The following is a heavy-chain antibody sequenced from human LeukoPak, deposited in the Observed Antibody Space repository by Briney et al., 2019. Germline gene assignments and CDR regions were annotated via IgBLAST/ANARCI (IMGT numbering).Heavy chain of an antibody. CDR1: QFTFTSYS. CDR3: ARGRGVTTLSFFDY. V-gene: IGHV4-34*01. D-gene: IGHD4-17*01. Sequence: PGGSRTLSCAASQFTFTSYSMTWVRQPPGKGLEWIGEINHSGGTNYNPSLKSRVTISVDTSKNQFSLKLSSVTAADTAVYYCARGRGVTTLSFFDYWGQGTLVTVSS. CDR2: INHSGGT. J-gene: IGHJ4*02.